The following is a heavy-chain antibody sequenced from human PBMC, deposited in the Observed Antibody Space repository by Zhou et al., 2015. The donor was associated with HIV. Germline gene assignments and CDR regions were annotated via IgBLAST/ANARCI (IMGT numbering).Heavy chain of an antibody. D-gene: IGHD6-6*01. V-gene: IGHV1-69*01. CDR2: IIPIFGTV. CDR1: GGTFSSYA. Sequence: QVQLVQSGAEVKKPGSSVKVSCKASGGTFSSYAISWVRQAPGQGLEWMGGIIPIFGTVNYAQKFQGRVTITADESTSTAYMELSSLRSEDTAVYYCAREYRSSSSLSRAFDIWGQGTMVTVSS. J-gene: IGHJ3*02. CDR3: AREYRSSSSLSRAFDI.